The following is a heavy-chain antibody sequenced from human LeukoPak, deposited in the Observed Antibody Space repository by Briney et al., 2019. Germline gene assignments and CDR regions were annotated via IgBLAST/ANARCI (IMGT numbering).Heavy chain of an antibody. D-gene: IGHD2-2*01. CDR2: IYYSGST. J-gene: IGHJ6*04. Sequence: SETLSLTCTVSGGSISSGGYYWSWIRQHPGKGLEWIGYIYYSGSTYYNPSLKSRVTISVDTSKNQFSLKLSSVTAADTAVYYCARSGPAAIRSLSYYYGMDVWGKGTTVTVSS. CDR1: GGSISSGGYY. CDR3: ARSGPAAIRSLSYYYGMDV. V-gene: IGHV4-31*03.